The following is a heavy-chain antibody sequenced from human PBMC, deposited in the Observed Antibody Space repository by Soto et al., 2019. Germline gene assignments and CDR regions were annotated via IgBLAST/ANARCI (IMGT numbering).Heavy chain of an antibody. Sequence: TLSLTCTVSGGSLGSSSYYWGWIRQSPGKGLEWIGNIYYSGNTFYNPSLKSRVTISVDTSKNQFYLHLSSVTAADTAIFYCASIAAPGTTHFDFWGQGILVTVSS. CDR2: IYYSGNT. CDR3: ASIAAPGTTHFDF. V-gene: IGHV4-39*01. D-gene: IGHD6-13*01. J-gene: IGHJ4*02. CDR1: GGSLGSSSYY.